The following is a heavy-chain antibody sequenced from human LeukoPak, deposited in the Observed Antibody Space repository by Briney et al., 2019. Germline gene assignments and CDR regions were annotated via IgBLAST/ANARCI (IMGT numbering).Heavy chain of an antibody. CDR3: ARDLRVWFGELLYVYFDY. CDR2: ISAYNGNT. CDR1: GYTFTSYG. J-gene: IGHJ4*02. V-gene: IGHV1-18*01. D-gene: IGHD3-10*01. Sequence: ASVKVSCKASGYTFTSYGISWVRQAPGQGLEWMGWISAYNGNTNYAQKLQGRVTVTTDTSTSTAYMELRSLRSDDTAVYYCARDLRVWFGELLYVYFDYWGQGTLVTVSS.